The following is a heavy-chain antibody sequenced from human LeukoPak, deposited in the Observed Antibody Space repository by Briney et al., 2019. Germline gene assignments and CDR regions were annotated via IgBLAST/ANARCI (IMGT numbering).Heavy chain of an antibody. CDR3: ASGTTDIVVVPATLRNYYFDY. D-gene: IGHD2-2*01. CDR2: SIPMFGTA. Sequence: ASVKVSCKASGYTFTGYYMHWVRQAPGQGLEWMGGSIPMFGTAKYAQKFQGRVTITADKSTSKAYMELSSLRSEDTAVYYCASGTTDIVVVPATLRNYYFDYWGQGTLVTVSS. J-gene: IGHJ4*02. CDR1: GYTFTGYY. V-gene: IGHV1-69*06.